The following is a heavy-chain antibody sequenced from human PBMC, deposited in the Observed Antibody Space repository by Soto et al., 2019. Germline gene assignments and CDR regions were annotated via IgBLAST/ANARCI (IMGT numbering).Heavy chain of an antibody. D-gene: IGHD2-21*02. V-gene: IGHV3-23*01. J-gene: IGHJ4*02. Sequence: EVQLLESGGGLVQPGGSLRLSCAASGFIFSDYAMSWVRQAPGKGLEWISSVRGRGIITYYADSVKGRFTISRDNFKNTLYLQMSSLRAEDTAMYYCAKDSLPVPDCGDDCYRDFWGQGTLVTVSS. CDR2: VRGRGIIT. CDR3: AKDSLPVPDCGDDCYRDF. CDR1: GFIFSDYA.